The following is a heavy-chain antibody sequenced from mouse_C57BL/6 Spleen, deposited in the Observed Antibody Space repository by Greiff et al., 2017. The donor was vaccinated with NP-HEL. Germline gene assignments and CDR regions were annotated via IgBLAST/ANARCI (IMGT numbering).Heavy chain of an antibody. J-gene: IGHJ4*01. CDR1: GYTFTSYW. V-gene: IGHV1-50*01. Sequence: QVQLKQPGAELVKPGASVKLSCKASGYTFTSYWMQWVKQRPGQGLEWIGEIDPSDSYTNYNQKFKGKATLTVDTSSSTAYMQLSSLTSEDSAVYYCARSPHLIYYGNLYYAMDYWGQGTSVTVSS. CDR3: ARSPHLIYYGNLYYAMDY. CDR2: IDPSDSYT. D-gene: IGHD2-1*01.